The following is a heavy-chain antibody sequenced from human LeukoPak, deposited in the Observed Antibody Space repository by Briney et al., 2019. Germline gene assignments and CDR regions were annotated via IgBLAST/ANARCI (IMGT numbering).Heavy chain of an antibody. CDR2: IYHSGST. Sequence: SETLSLTCTVSGGSISSSSYYWSWIRQPPGKGLEWIGYIYHSGSTYYNPSLKSRVTISVDRSKNQFSLKLSSVTAADTAVYYCARVSLYCGGDCYAFDIWGQGTMVTVSS. J-gene: IGHJ3*02. D-gene: IGHD2-21*01. V-gene: IGHV4-30-2*01. CDR1: GGSISSSSYY. CDR3: ARVSLYCGGDCYAFDI.